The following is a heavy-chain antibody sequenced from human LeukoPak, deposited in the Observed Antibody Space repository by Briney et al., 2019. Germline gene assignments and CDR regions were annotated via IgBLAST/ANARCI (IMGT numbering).Heavy chain of an antibody. V-gene: IGHV4-4*07. J-gene: IGHJ5*02. Sequence: SETLSLTCTVSGGSISSYYWNWIRQPAGKGLEWIGRIYIGGSTNYNPSLKSRVTMSGDTSKNQFSLKLSSVTAEDTAVYYCAREVDRSGRWFDPWGQGTLVTVSS. CDR3: AREVDRSGRWFDP. D-gene: IGHD3-16*02. CDR2: IYIGGST. CDR1: GGSISSYY.